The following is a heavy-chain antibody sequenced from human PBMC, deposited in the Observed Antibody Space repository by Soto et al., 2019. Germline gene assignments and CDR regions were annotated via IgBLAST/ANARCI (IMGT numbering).Heavy chain of an antibody. CDR1: GYTFTTYG. Sequence: QVQLVQSGGEVKKPGASVKVSCKASGYTFTTYGISWVQQAPGQGLEWMGWISAYNGNTSYAQKLQGRVTMTTDTSTSTAYMELRSLRSDDTAVYYCAGVFFRLLAFDIWGQGTMVTVSS. D-gene: IGHD3-22*01. V-gene: IGHV1-18*01. CDR2: ISAYNGNT. CDR3: AGVFFRLLAFDI. J-gene: IGHJ3*02.